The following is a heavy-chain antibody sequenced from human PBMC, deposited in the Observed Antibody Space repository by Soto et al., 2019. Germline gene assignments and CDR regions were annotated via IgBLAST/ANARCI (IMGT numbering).Heavy chain of an antibody. CDR2: IIPIFGTA. Sequence: GASVKVSCKASGGTFSSYAISWVRQAPGQGLEWMGGIIPIFGTANYAQKFQGRVTITADESTSTAYMELSSLRSEDTAVYYCARDGGIAAAGPRVLDYWGQGTLVTVSS. J-gene: IGHJ4*02. V-gene: IGHV1-69*13. D-gene: IGHD6-13*01. CDR1: GGTFSSYA. CDR3: ARDGGIAAAGPRVLDY.